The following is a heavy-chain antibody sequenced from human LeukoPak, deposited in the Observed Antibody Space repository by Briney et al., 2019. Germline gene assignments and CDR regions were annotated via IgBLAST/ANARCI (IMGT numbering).Heavy chain of an antibody. CDR2: INTNNGDS. J-gene: IGHJ4*02. D-gene: IGHD2-15*01. CDR3: ARVQGYCSDGRCLF. CDR1: GYSFTGYH. V-gene: IGHV1-2*02. Sequence: ASVKVSCKASGYSFTGYHIHWVRQAPGQGLEWMGCINTNNGDSIYAKKFKGRVTMTRDTSITSACMEVASLRSDDTAVYYCARVQGYCSDGRCLFWGQGTPVTVSS.